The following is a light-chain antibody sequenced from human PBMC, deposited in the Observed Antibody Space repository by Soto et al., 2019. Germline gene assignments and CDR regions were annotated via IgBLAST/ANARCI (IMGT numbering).Light chain of an antibody. Sequence: QSVLTQPPSASGTPGQRVTISCSGSSSNIGSNYVYWYQQLPGAAPKLLMYSNNQRPSGVPDRFSGSKSGTSASLAISGLRSEDEADYYCAAWDDGLSGLYVFGSGTKLTVL. V-gene: IGLV1-47*02. J-gene: IGLJ1*01. CDR3: AAWDDGLSGLYV. CDR1: SSNIGSNY. CDR2: SNN.